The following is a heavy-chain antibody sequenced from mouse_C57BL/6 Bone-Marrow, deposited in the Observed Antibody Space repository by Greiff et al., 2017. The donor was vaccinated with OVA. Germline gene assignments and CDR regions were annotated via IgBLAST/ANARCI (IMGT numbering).Heavy chain of an antibody. J-gene: IGHJ1*03. D-gene: IGHD1-1*01. CDR1: GFSLTSYG. Sequence: VQLQQSGPGLVQPSQSLSITCTVSGFSLTSYGVHWVRQPPGKGLEWLGVIWSGGSTDYNAAFISRLSISKDNSKSQVFFKMNSLQADDTAIYYCAKTGFITTVVATLDWYFDVWGTGTTVTVSS. V-gene: IGHV2-4*01. CDR2: IWSGGST. CDR3: AKTGFITTVVATLDWYFDV.